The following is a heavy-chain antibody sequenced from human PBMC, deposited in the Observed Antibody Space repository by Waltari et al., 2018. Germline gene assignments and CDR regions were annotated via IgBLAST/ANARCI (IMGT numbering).Heavy chain of an antibody. CDR1: GFTFSTYG. J-gene: IGHJ4*02. CDR2: IQYDGRNK. V-gene: IGHV3-30*02. D-gene: IGHD1-26*01. CDR3: AKWYGGDYYFDY. Sequence: QVQLVESGGGVVQPGGSLRLSCAASGFTFSTYGMHWVRQAPGKGLQWVAFIQYDGRNKYYAESVKGRFTISRDNSKNTLYLQMDSLRAEDTALYYCAKWYGGDYYFDYWGQGTLVTVSS.